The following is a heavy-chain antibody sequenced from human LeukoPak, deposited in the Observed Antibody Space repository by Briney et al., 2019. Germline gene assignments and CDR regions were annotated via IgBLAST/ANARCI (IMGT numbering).Heavy chain of an antibody. V-gene: IGHV4-34*01. CDR3: ARDRPIAFDY. J-gene: IGHJ4*02. CDR1: GGSFSGYY. D-gene: IGHD2/OR15-2a*01. CDR2: INHSGST. Sequence: SETLSLTCAVYGGSFSGYYWSWIRQPPGKGMEWIGEINHSGSTNYNPSLKSRVTISVDTSKNQFSLKLSSVTAADTAVYYCARDRPIAFDYWGQGTLVTVSS.